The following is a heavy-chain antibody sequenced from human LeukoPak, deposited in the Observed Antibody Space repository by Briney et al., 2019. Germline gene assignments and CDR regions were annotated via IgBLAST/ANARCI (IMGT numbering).Heavy chain of an antibody. Sequence: GGSLRLSCAASGFTFSSNWMHWVRQAPGKGRVWVSRIYSDGSSSTYADSERGRFTISRDNAKNTLSLQMKSQRAEDPAVYDRARGPMPGEYYFDYWGQGTLLTVSS. CDR3: ARGPMPGEYYFDY. CDR2: IYSDGSSS. D-gene: IGHD3-16*01. J-gene: IGHJ4*02. V-gene: IGHV3-74*01. CDR1: GFTFSSNW.